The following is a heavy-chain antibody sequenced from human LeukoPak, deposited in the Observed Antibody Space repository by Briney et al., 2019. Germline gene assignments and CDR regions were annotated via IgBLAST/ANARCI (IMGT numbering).Heavy chain of an antibody. CDR3: GRLARNAWYAVDY. D-gene: IGHD6-19*01. V-gene: IGHV3-7*01. CDR1: DFTFSFYW. Sequence: GGSLRLSCAASDFTFSFYWMTWVRQAPGEGLEWEANILPDGSEKYYLDSVKGRFTISRDNPTNSLYLQINSLRAEDTALYYCGRLARNAWYAVDYWGQGTLVTVSS. CDR2: ILPDGSEK. J-gene: IGHJ4*02.